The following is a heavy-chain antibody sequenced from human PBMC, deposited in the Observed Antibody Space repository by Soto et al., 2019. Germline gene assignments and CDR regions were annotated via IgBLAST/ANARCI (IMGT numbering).Heavy chain of an antibody. CDR3: ARRKERSGPHYFDY. Sequence: ASVKVSCKASGYTFTTYDIHWVRQVTGQGLEWMGWMNPYNGNTGSTQKFQGRVTMTRNTSISTVYMELTSLRSEDTAVYYCARRKERSGPHYFDYWGQGSLVTVSS. CDR1: GYTFTTYD. CDR2: MNPYNGNT. V-gene: IGHV1-8*01. J-gene: IGHJ4*02. D-gene: IGHD6-25*01.